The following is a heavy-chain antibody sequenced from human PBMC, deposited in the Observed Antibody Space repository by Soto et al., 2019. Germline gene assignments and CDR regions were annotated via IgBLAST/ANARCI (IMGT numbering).Heavy chain of an antibody. CDR1: GGTFSSYA. CDR2: VIPIFGTA. J-gene: IGHJ6*02. D-gene: IGHD3-3*01. CDR3: ARVGYDFWSGYPGPIYYYYYGMDV. Sequence: QVQLVQSGAEVKKPGSSVKVSCKASGGTFSSYAISWVRQAPGQGLEWMGGVIPIFGTANYAQKFQGRVTSTADESTSTAYMELSSLRSEDTAVYYCARVGYDFWSGYPGPIYYYYYGMDVWGQGTTVTVSS. V-gene: IGHV1-69*01.